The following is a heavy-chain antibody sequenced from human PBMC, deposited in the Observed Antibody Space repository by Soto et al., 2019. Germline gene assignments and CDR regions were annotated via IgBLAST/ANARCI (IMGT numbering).Heavy chain of an antibody. J-gene: IGHJ4*02. CDR1: GCTFSSYG. D-gene: IGHD3-10*01. V-gene: IGHV3-30*18. CDR3: AKDQVLLWFGDPLAPDY. Sequence: GGSLRLSWVVSGCTFSSYGMHWVSQATGKGLEWVAVISYDGSNKYYADSVKGRFTISRDNSKNTLYLQMISLRAEDTAVYYCAKDQVLLWFGDPLAPDYWGQGTLVTVSS. CDR2: ISYDGSNK.